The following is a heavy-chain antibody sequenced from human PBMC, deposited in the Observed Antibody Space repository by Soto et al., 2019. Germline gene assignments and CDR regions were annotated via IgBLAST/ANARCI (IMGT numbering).Heavy chain of an antibody. D-gene: IGHD3-22*01. Sequence: SVKVSCKASVYTFNSYGISWVRQATGQGLEWMGRIIPILGIANYAQKFQGRVTITADKSTSTAYMELSSLRSEDTAVYYCASGVLGYDSSGYYYPGYYYGMDVWGQGTTVTVSS. CDR3: ASGVLGYDSSGYYYPGYYYGMDV. CDR1: VYTFNSYG. J-gene: IGHJ6*02. V-gene: IGHV1-69*04. CDR2: IIPILGIA.